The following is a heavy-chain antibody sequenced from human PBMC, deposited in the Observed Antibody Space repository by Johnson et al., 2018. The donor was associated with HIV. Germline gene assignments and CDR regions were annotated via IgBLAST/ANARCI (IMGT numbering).Heavy chain of an antibody. CDR2: IKWTVGST. V-gene: IGHV3-20*04. J-gene: IGHJ3*02. CDR3: ARAYPLGVTLFSAFDI. CDR1: GFTVSSNY. D-gene: IGHD1-26*01. Sequence: VQLVESGGGLIQPGGSLRLSCAASGFTVSSNYMSWVRQAPGKGLEWVSGIKWTVGSTGYADSVKGRFPISRDNAKNSRTLQMKCPTAADTALYFCARAYPLGVTLFSAFDIWGQGTMVTVSS.